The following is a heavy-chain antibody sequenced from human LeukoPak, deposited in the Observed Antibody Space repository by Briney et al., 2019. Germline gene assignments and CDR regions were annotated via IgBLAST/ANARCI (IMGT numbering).Heavy chain of an antibody. Sequence: SETLSLTCTVSGASVSSASYWSWIRQPPGKGVEWIAHIYNGVNTNYNPSLKSQVTISVDTSKNQFSLRLNSVTAADTAVYYCARSRAFNSGAFDPWGQGSLVTVSS. V-gene: IGHV4-61*01. J-gene: IGHJ5*02. CDR3: ARSRAFNSGAFDP. D-gene: IGHD1-26*01. CDR2: IYNGVNT. CDR1: GASVSSASY.